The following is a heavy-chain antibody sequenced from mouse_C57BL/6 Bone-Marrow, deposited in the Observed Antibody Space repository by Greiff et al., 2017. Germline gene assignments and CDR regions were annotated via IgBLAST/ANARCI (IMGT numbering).Heavy chain of an antibody. CDR1: GFTFSSYG. CDR2: ISSGGSYT. J-gene: IGHJ3*01. Sequence: DVQLVESGGDLVKPGGSLKLSCAASGFTFSSYGMSWVRQTPDKRLEWVATISSGGSYTYYPDSVKGRFTISRDNAKNTLYLQMSSLKSEDTAMYYCARQDYGSSPAWFAYWGQGTLVTVSA. D-gene: IGHD1-1*01. CDR3: ARQDYGSSPAWFAY. V-gene: IGHV5-6*01.